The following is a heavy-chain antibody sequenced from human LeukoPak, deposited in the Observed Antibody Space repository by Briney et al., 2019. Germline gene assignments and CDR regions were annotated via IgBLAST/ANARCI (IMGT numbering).Heavy chain of an antibody. CDR1: GYTFTSYA. V-gene: IGHV7-4-1*02. D-gene: IGHD3-22*01. J-gene: IGHJ6*03. CDR2: INTNTGNP. CDR3: AKNKYYYDSSGYYYYYYYMDV. Sequence: ASVKVSCKASGYTFTSYAMNWVRQAPGQGLEWRGWINTNTGNPTYAQGFTGRFVFSLDTSVSTAYLQISSLKAEDTAVYYCAKNKYYYDSSGYYYYYYYMDVWGKGTTVTVSS.